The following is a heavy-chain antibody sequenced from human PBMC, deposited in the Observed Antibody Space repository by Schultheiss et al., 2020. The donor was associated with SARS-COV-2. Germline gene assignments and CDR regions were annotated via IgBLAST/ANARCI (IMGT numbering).Heavy chain of an antibody. J-gene: IGHJ6*02. CDR1: GFTFSSYA. CDR2: IWYDGSNK. Sequence: GGSLRLSCAASGFTFSSYAMSWVRQAPGKGLELVAIIWYDGSNKYYADSVKGRFTISRDSSKNTLSLQMNSLRVEDTAVYYCARDANIFRGMDVWGQGTTVTVSS. V-gene: IGHV3-33*08. D-gene: IGHD3-9*01. CDR3: ARDANIFRGMDV.